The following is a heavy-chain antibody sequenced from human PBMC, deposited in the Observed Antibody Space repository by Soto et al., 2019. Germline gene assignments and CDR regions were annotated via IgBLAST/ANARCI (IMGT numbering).Heavy chain of an antibody. D-gene: IGHD2-8*02. J-gene: IGHJ4*02. Sequence: QVQLVESGGGVVQPGTSLRLSCTASGFSFSNSGMQWVRQTPGKGLEWVALISFDGDKYYVDSVKGRFTISRDNPTNTVYPQMNRLRPEDTAVYYCARDYARGWCQFWGQGTLVTVSS. V-gene: IGHV3-30*03. CDR2: ISFDGDK. CDR3: ARDYARGWCQF. CDR1: GFSFSNSG.